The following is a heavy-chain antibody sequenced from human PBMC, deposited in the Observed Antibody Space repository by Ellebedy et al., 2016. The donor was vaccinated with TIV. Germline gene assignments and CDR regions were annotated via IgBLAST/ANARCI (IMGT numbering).Heavy chain of an antibody. CDR2: IHYSGSA. J-gene: IGHJ4*02. V-gene: IGHV4-59*01. CDR3: ARTRDSAWQDTDN. Sequence: MPGGSLRLSCSVSGGSISSFYWSWIRQPPGKGLEWIGFIHYSGSAFYNPSLKSRVTITVDMSKIHFSLNLSAVTAADTAVYYCARTRDSAWQDTDNWGQGTLVTVSS. CDR1: GGSISSFY.